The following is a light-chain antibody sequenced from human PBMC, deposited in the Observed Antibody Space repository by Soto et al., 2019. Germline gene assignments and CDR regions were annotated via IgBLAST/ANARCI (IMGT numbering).Light chain of an antibody. Sequence: QAVVTQPPSASASLGASVTLACTLSSGYRNYKVEWYQQRPGKGPRFVMRVGTGGIVGSKGDGIPDRFSVLGSGLNRYLTIKNIQEEDESDYHCGADHGSGSNFVVVFGGRTKLTVL. CDR1: SGYRNYK. CDR2: VGTGGIVG. J-gene: IGLJ2*01. V-gene: IGLV9-49*01. CDR3: GADHGSGSNFVVV.